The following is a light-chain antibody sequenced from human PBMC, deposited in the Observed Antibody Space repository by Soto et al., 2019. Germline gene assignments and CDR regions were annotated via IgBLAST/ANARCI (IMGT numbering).Light chain of an antibody. Sequence: QSVLTQPASVSGSPGQSITISCTGTSSDVGSYNHVSWYQQHPGKAPKLIIWDVSNRPSGVSYRFSGSKSGNTASLTISGLQAEDEADYYCNSYTITSTYVFGTGTKVNVL. J-gene: IGLJ1*01. CDR3: NSYTITSTYV. CDR2: DVS. CDR1: SSDVGSYNH. V-gene: IGLV2-14*01.